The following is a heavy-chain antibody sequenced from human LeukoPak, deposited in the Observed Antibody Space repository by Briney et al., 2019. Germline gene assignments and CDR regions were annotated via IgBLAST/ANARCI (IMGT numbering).Heavy chain of an antibody. J-gene: IGHJ4*02. Sequence: PSETLSLTCTVSGGSISSGSYYWSWIRQPAGKGLEWIGRIYTSGSTNYNPSLKSRVTISVDTSKNQFSLKLSSVTAADTAVYYCASIRYSGYFYYFDYWGQGTLVTVSS. CDR1: GGSISSGSYY. CDR3: ASIRYSGYFYYFDY. CDR2: IYTSGST. V-gene: IGHV4-61*02. D-gene: IGHD5-12*01.